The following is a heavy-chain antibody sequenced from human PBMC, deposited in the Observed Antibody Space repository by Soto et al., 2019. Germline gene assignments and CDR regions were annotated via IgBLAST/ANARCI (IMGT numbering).Heavy chain of an antibody. CDR1: GYTFTGYY. CDR3: AREDARYCSGGSCSRGYYYYGMDV. V-gene: IGHV1-2*02. Sequence: SVKVSCEASGYTFTGYYMHWVRQAPVQGLEWMGWINPNSGGTNYAQKFQGRVTMTRDTSISTAYMELSRLRSDDTAVYYCAREDARYCSGGSCSRGYYYYGMDVWGQGTTVTVSS. D-gene: IGHD2-15*01. J-gene: IGHJ6*02. CDR2: INPNSGGT.